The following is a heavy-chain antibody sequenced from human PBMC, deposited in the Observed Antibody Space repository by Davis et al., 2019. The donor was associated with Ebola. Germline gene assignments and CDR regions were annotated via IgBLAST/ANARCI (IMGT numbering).Heavy chain of an antibody. J-gene: IGHJ4*02. D-gene: IGHD2-15*01. CDR3: ARDGCSGGSCYPQAV. Sequence: AASVTVSCKASRYTFTSYAMHWVRQAPGQRLEGMGWINAGNGNTKYSPKFQGRVTITRDTSASTAYMELSSLRSEDTAVYYCARDGCSGGSCYPQAVWGQGTLVTVSS. CDR1: RYTFTSYA. CDR2: INAGNGNT. V-gene: IGHV1-3*01.